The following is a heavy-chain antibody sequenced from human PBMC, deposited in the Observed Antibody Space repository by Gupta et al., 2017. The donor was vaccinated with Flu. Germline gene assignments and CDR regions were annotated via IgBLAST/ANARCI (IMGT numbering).Heavy chain of an antibody. D-gene: IGHD2-2*02. J-gene: IGHJ4*02. CDR3: AKEAVCRSASCYTGFKSYFDF. CDR1: GFPFSRFG. CDR2: MSYNGADK. Sequence: VQLVESGGGVVQPGRSLRLPCAASGFPFSRFGLPWVRQAPGKGLEWVAVMSYNGADKVYADCVKGRFSISRDDSRNTLYLQMNNLRVDDTAVYYCAKEAVCRSASCYTGFKSYFDFWGQGILVSVSS. V-gene: IGHV3-30*18.